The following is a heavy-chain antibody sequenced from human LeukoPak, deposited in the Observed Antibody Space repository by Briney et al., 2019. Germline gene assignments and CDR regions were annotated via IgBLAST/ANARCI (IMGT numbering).Heavy chain of an antibody. CDR1: GYTVTSNG. CDR3: ARDSLTILGVAPVH. J-gene: IGHJ4*02. CDR2: ISTYNGNT. Sequence: ASVKVSCKASGYTVTSNGISWVRQAPGQGLEWVGWISTYNGNTNYAQKFQGRVTMTTDTSTSTAYMELRSLRSDDTAVYYCARDSLTILGVAPVHWGQGTLVTVSS. V-gene: IGHV1-18*01. D-gene: IGHD3-3*01.